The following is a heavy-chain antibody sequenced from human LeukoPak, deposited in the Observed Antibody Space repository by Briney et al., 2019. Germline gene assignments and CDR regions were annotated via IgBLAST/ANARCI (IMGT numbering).Heavy chain of an antibody. V-gene: IGHV4-39*01. CDR3: ARGLRIAVAGTKTRTYFDY. D-gene: IGHD6-19*01. CDR2: IYYSGST. Sequence: SETLSLTCTVSGGSISSSSYYWGWIRQPPGKGLEWIGSIYYSGSTYYNPSLKSRVTISVDTSKNQFSLKLSSVTAADTAVYYCARGLRIAVAGTKTRTYFDYWGQGTLVTVSS. CDR1: GGSISSSSYY. J-gene: IGHJ4*02.